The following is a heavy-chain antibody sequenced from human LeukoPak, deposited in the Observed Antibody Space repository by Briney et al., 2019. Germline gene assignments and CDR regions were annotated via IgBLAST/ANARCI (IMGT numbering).Heavy chain of an antibody. V-gene: IGHV3-11*04. D-gene: IGHD2-2*01. CDR3: ARDTVPAAMEYWFDP. Sequence: GGSLRLSCAASGFTFTDYYMGWIRQAPGKGLEWVSYIRNIGGINSLADSVKGRFTISRDNAKNSLYLQMNSLRAEDTAVYYCARDTVPAAMEYWFDPWGQGTLVTVSS. CDR2: IRNIGGIN. J-gene: IGHJ5*02. CDR1: GFTFTDYY.